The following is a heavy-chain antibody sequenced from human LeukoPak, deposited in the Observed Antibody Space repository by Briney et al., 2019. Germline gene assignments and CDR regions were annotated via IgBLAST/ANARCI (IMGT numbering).Heavy chain of an antibody. J-gene: IGHJ5*02. V-gene: IGHV4-59*01. CDR1: GGSISSYY. Sequence: SETLSLTCTVSGGSISSYYWSWIRQPPGKGLEWIGYISNSGSGSTNYNPSLKSRVTISLDPSRKQFSLILRSLTAADTAVYYCAREEHLWPFRLDPWGQGILVTVSS. D-gene: IGHD1-26*01. CDR2: ISNSGSGST. CDR3: AREEHLWPFRLDP.